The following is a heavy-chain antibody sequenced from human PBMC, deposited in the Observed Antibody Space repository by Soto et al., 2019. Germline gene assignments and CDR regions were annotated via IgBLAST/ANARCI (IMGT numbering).Heavy chain of an antibody. Sequence: EVQLEESGGALVQPGRSLRLSCAASGFTFDDYAMYWVRQVLGKGLEWVSSISWNSGNIDYADSVKGRFTTSRDNAKNSLYLQMNSLRPEDTALYYCVRSKGGYSYGTPFDYWGQGTLVTVS. CDR3: VRSKGGYSYGTPFDY. J-gene: IGHJ4*02. D-gene: IGHD5-18*01. CDR1: GFTFDDYA. CDR2: ISWNSGNI. V-gene: IGHV3-9*01.